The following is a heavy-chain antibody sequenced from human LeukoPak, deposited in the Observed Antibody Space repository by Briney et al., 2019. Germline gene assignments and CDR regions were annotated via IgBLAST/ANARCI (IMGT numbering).Heavy chain of an antibody. V-gene: IGHV3-53*01. CDR2: IYRGGST. CDR3: ARSPDYGDPYWYFDL. D-gene: IGHD4-17*01. Sequence: GGSLRLSCVASGFTFTNAWMSWVRQAPGKGLEWVSVIYRGGSTHYAGSVEGRFTISRDKSKNTVYLQLNSLRAEDTAVYYCARSPDYGDPYWYFDLWGRGTLVTVSS. J-gene: IGHJ2*01. CDR1: GFTFTNAW.